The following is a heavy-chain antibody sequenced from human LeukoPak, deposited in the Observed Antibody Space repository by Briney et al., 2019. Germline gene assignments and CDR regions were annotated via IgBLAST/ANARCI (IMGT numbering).Heavy chain of an antibody. D-gene: IGHD3-9*01. CDR2: IYYSGST. CDR1: GGSISSGGYY. Sequence: SQTLSLTCTVSGGSISSGGYYWSWIRQHPGKGLEWIGYIYYSGSTYYNPSLKSRVTISVDTSKNQFSLKLSSVTAADTAVYYCATSPMTGPYYFDYWGQGTLVTVSS. V-gene: IGHV4-31*03. J-gene: IGHJ4*02. CDR3: ATSPMTGPYYFDY.